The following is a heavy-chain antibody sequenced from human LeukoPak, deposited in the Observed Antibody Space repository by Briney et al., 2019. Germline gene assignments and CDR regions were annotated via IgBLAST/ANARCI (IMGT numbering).Heavy chain of an antibody. CDR3: AREGAGGYDSSGYLTSEIDY. D-gene: IGHD3-22*01. Sequence: GGSLRLSCAASGFTFSSYSMNRVRQAPGKGLEWVSYISSSSSTIYYADSVKGRFTISRDNAKNSLYLQMNSLRAEDTAVYYCAREGAGGYDSSGYLTSEIDYWGQGTLVTVSS. CDR2: ISSSSSTI. J-gene: IGHJ4*02. V-gene: IGHV3-48*01. CDR1: GFTFSSYS.